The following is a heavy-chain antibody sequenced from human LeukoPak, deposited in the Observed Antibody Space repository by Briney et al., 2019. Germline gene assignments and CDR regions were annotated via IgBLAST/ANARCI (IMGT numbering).Heavy chain of an antibody. CDR1: GFTFSNYA. CDR3: ARDVIIWFGELGRIDP. Sequence: GGSLRLSCAASGFTFSNYAMTWVRQTPGKGLEWVSILSDSGVYTYYADSVKVRFTISRDNSNNMLYLQMNSLRAEDTAVYYCARDVIIWFGELGRIDPWGQGTLVTVSS. J-gene: IGHJ5*02. CDR2: LSDSGVYT. D-gene: IGHD3-10*01. V-gene: IGHV3-23*01.